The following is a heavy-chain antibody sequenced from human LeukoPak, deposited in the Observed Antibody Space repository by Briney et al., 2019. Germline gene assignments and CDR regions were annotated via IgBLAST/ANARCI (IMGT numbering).Heavy chain of an antibody. D-gene: IGHD3-22*01. CDR3: ARDLPHYYDSSGYDAFDI. V-gene: IGHV4-39*07. Sequence: PSETLSLTCTVSGDSFSSVTDYWAWIRQPPGKGLEWIASGDYSGGTYYNPSLESRVAISADMSKNQFSLKLSSVTAADTAVYYCARDLPHYYDSSGYDAFDIWGQGTMVTVSS. CDR2: GDYSGGT. J-gene: IGHJ3*02. CDR1: GDSFSSVTDY.